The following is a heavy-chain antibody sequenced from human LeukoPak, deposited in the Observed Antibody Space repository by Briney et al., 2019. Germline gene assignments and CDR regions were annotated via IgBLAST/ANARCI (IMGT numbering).Heavy chain of an antibody. CDR2: IGTLADT. CDR1: GFTFSSYD. CDR3: ARGPIGGWLRNGMDV. D-gene: IGHD6-19*01. J-gene: IGHJ6*02. V-gene: IGHV3-13*01. Sequence: GGSLRLSCAASGFTFSSYDMHCVRQVIGKGLEWVSAIGTLADTYYSGSVKGRFTISRENAKNSLYLQMNSLSAGDTAVYYCARGPIGGWLRNGMDVWGQGTTVTVSS.